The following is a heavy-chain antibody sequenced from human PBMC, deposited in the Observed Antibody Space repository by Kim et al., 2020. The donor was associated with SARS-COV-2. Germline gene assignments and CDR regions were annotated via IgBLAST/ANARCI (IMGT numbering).Heavy chain of an antibody. CDR2: VYHCGST. CDR1: GGSISSSFNY. D-gene: IGHD3-22*01. CDR3: ARLPHDSSGYVDC. J-gene: IGHJ4*02. V-gene: IGHV4-39*01. Sequence: SETLSLTCTVSGGSISSSFNYWGWIRQPPGKGLEWIGSVYHCGSTYDSPSLKSRVTVSVDTSKNEFSLKVTSVTAADTAVYFCARLPHDSSGYVDCWGQGILVTVSS.